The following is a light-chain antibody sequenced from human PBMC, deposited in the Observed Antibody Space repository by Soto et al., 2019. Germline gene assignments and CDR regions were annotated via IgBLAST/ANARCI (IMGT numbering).Light chain of an antibody. Sequence: ENVLTQSQGTLSLSPGERATLSCRASQSVSSSYLAWYQQKPGQAPRLLIYGASSRATVIPDRFSGSGSGTDFTLTISRLEPEDFAVYYCQQYGSSPSWTFGQGTKVDIK. CDR1: QSVSSSY. CDR2: GAS. V-gene: IGKV3-20*01. CDR3: QQYGSSPSWT. J-gene: IGKJ1*01.